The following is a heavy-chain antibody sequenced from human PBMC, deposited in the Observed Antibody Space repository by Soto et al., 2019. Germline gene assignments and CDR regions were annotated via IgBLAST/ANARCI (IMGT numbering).Heavy chain of an antibody. CDR3: AKDRELLWFGIGY. CDR2: ISYDGSNK. V-gene: IGHV3-30*18. D-gene: IGHD3-10*01. J-gene: IGHJ4*02. CDR1: GFTFSSYG. Sequence: QVQLVESGGGVVQPGRSLRLSCAASGFTFSSYGMHWVRQAPGKGLEWVAVISYDGSNKYYADSVKGRFTISRDNSKNKLYLQMNSLRAEDTAVYYCAKDRELLWFGIGYWGQGTLVTVSS.